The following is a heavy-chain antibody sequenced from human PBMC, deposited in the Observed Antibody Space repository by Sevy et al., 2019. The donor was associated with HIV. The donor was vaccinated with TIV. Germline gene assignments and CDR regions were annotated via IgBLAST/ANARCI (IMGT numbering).Heavy chain of an antibody. CDR2: IYSSGSS. D-gene: IGHD5-18*01. CDR1: GGSISSNY. CDR3: ARSRGYSYGDFDY. V-gene: IGHV4-59*01. Sequence: LETLSLTCTVSGGSISSNYWSWIRQPPGKELEWIGYIYSSGSSYNPSLKSRVSISMDTSKNQFSLKLNSVTAADTAVYYCARSRGYSYGDFDYWGQGTLVTVSS. J-gene: IGHJ4*02.